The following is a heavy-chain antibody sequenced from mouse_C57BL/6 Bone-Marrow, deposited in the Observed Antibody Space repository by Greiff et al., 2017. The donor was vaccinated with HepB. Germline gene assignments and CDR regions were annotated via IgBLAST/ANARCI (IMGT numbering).Heavy chain of an antibody. CDR3: ASRCWYYGAMDY. V-gene: IGHV1-59*01. CDR2: IDPSDSYT. CDR1: GYTFTSYW. J-gene: IGHJ4*01. Sequence: QVQLQQPGAELVRPGTSVKLSCKASGYTFTSYWMHWVKQRPGQGLEWIGVIDPSDSYTNYNQKFKGKATLTVDTSSSTAYMQLSSLTSEDSAVYYCASRCWYYGAMDYWGQGTSVTVSS. D-gene: IGHD1-1*01.